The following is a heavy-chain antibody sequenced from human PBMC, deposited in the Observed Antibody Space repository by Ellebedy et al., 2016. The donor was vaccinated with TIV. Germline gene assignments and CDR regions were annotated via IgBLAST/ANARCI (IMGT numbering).Heavy chain of an antibody. Sequence: GESLKISCTGSGYTFTNYWIAWVRQMPGKGLEWMGVISPPNSDTIYSASFRGQVTISADKSISTAYLQWNSLKASDTAIYYCARRKWGSTDYWGQGTLVTVSS. CDR1: GYTFTNYW. D-gene: IGHD2-15*01. CDR3: ARRKWGSTDY. V-gene: IGHV5-51*01. CDR2: ISPPNSDT. J-gene: IGHJ4*02.